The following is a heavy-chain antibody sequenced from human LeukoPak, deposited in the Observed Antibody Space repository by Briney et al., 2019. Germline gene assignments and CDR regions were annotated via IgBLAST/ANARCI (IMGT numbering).Heavy chain of an antibody. V-gene: IGHV4-34*01. Sequence: SETLSLTCAVYGGSFSGYYWSWIRQPPGKGLEWIGEINHSGSTNYNPSLKSRVTISVDTSKNQFSLKLSSVTAADTAVYYCAREIRYCSSTSCLNWFDPWGQGTLVTVSS. CDR1: GGSFSGYY. D-gene: IGHD2-2*01. CDR2: INHSGST. CDR3: AREIRYCSSTSCLNWFDP. J-gene: IGHJ5*02.